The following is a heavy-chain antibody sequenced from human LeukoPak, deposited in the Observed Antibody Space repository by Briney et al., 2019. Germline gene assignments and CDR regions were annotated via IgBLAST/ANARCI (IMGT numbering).Heavy chain of an antibody. J-gene: IGHJ6*03. CDR3: AAKNTFDYYYYYMDV. Sequence: SETLSLTCTVSGGSISSYYWSWIRQPPGKGLEWIGYIDYSGYTNYNPSLKSRVTISVDTSKNQFSLRLTSVTAADTAVYYCAAKNTFDYYYYYMDVWGKGTTVTISS. CDR2: IDYSGYT. CDR1: GGSISSYY. D-gene: IGHD2/OR15-2a*01. V-gene: IGHV4-59*13.